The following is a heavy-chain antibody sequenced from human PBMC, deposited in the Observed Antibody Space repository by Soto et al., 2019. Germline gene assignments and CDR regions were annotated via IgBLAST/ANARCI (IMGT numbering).Heavy chain of an antibody. CDR2: INPSGGGT. V-gene: IGHV1-46*01. CDR3: ARGDSNGWYFDY. D-gene: IGHD6-19*01. Sequence: ASVKVSCKASGYRFTTYQMHWVRQAPGQGLEWMGTINPSGGGTSYAQRFQGRVTMTRDTSTSTVYMQLSSLRSEDTALYYCARGDSNGWYFDYWGQGTLVTVSS. J-gene: IGHJ4*02. CDR1: GYRFTTYQ.